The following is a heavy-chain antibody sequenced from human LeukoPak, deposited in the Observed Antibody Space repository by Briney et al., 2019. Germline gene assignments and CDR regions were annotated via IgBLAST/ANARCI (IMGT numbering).Heavy chain of an antibody. J-gene: IGHJ4*02. D-gene: IGHD3-10*01. CDR2: VNSGGSTI. CDR3: ARGPVDDSGNYYSGDY. Sequence: GGSLRLSCAASGFTFSTYWMHWVRQVPGKGLVWVSRVNSGGSTISYADSVKGRFTISRDNAKNTLYLQMNSLRADDTAVYFCARGPVDDSGNYYSGDYWGQGTLVTVSS. V-gene: IGHV3-74*01. CDR1: GFTFSTYW.